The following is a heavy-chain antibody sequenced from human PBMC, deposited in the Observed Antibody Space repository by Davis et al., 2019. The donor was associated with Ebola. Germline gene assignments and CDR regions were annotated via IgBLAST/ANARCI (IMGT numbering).Heavy chain of an antibody. V-gene: IGHV1-69*13. CDR3: ARPKVVRGVSEGAFDI. CDR2: IIPLFGTA. CDR1: GGTFSSYA. Sequence: AASVKVSCKASGGTFSSYAISWVRQAPGQGLEWMGGIIPLFGTANYAQKFQGRVTITADESPITASMELSSLRSEDTAVYYCARPKVVRGVSEGAFDIWGQGTMVTVSS. J-gene: IGHJ3*02. D-gene: IGHD3-10*01.